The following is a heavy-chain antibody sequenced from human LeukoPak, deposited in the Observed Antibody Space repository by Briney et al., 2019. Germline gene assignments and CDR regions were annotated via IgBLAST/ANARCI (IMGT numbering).Heavy chain of an antibody. V-gene: IGHV3-74*01. CDR1: GLTFSAYW. D-gene: IGHD3-10*01. CDR3: ARDYYGSGDC. J-gene: IGHJ4*02. CDR2: INSDGSTT. Sequence: GWSLRLSCAASGLTFSAYWMHWGRQAPGKGLGWVSRINSDGSTTYYADSVRGRFTISRDNAKNTLYLQMNSLRAEDTAVYYCARDYYGSGDCWGQGTLVTVSS.